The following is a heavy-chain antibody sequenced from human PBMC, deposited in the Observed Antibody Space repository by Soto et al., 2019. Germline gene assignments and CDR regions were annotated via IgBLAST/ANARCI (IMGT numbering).Heavy chain of an antibody. D-gene: IGHD3-3*01. CDR3: SKVRRTTIFDVVGLVDY. CDR1: GFTFSSYA. CDR2: ISGSGGTT. Sequence: EVQLLESGGGLVQPGGSLRLSCAASGFTFSSYAMSWVRQAPGKGLECVSTISGSGGTTYYADSVKGRFTISRDNSKSTLYLQMNSLRAEDTAVYYCSKVRRTTIFDVVGLVDYWRQGSLVSVSS. J-gene: IGHJ4*02. V-gene: IGHV3-23*01.